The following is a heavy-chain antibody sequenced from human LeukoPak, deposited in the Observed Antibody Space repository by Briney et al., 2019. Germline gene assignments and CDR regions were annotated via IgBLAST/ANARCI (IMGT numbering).Heavy chain of an antibody. CDR3: AKGGLWTVTGLFDY. V-gene: IGHV3-30*18. J-gene: IGHJ4*02. CDR2: ISYDGSNK. Sequence: GGSLRLSCAASGFTFSSYGMHWVRQAPGKGLEWVAVISYDGSNKYYADSVKGRFTISRDNSKNTLYLQMNSLRAEDTAVYYCAKGGLWTVTGLFDYWGQGTLVTVSS. CDR1: GFTFSSYG. D-gene: IGHD4-4*01.